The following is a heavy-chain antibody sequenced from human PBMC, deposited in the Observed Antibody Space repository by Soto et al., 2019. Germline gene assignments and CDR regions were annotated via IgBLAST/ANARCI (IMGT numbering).Heavy chain of an antibody. V-gene: IGHV1-18*01. CDR2: ISGYNGGT. Sequence: ASVKVSFKASGYTFTRYGISWVRQAPGQGLEWMGWISGYNGGTNYAQKFQDRVSMTIDTSTGTAYMELRSLTSDDTAIYYCAKNGQPPYYYYGLDVWGQGTKVTVSS. D-gene: IGHD2-8*01. J-gene: IGHJ6*02. CDR3: AKNGQPPYYYYGLDV. CDR1: GYTFTRYG.